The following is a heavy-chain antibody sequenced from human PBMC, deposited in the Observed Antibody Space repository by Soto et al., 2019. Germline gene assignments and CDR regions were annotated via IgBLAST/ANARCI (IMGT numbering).Heavy chain of an antibody. Sequence: QVQLVQSGAEVKKPGASVKVSCKASGYTFTSYGISWVRQAPGQGLEWMGWISAYNGNTNSAQKLQGRVTMTTDTSTTTPSTELRSLRSDATAVYYCARDLHGDPYYWGQGTLVTVSS. D-gene: IGHD3-10*01. CDR3: ARDLHGDPYY. CDR2: ISAYNGNT. J-gene: IGHJ4*02. CDR1: GYTFTSYG. V-gene: IGHV1-18*01.